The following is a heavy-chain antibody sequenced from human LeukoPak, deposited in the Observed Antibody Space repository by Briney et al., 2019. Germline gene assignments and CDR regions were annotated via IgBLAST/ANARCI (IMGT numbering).Heavy chain of an antibody. V-gene: IGHV3-23*01. J-gene: IGHJ4*02. Sequence: PGGTLRLSCAASGFTFSSYGMSWVRQAPGKGLEWVSAISGSGGSTYYADSVKGRFTISRDNSKNTLYLQMNSLRAEDTAVYYCAKVRVGWFGELWALPIFYFDYWGQGTLVTVSS. CDR3: AKVRVGWFGELWALPIFYFDY. CDR1: GFTFSSYG. D-gene: IGHD3-10*01. CDR2: ISGSGGST.